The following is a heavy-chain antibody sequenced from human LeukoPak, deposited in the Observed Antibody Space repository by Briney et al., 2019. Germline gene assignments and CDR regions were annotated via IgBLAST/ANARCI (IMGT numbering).Heavy chain of an antibody. CDR1: GGSISSSSYY. D-gene: IGHD4-17*01. Sequence: KPSETLSLTCTVSGGSISSSSYYWGWIRQPPGKGLEWIGSIYYSGSTYYNPSLKSRVTISVDTSKNQFSLKLSSVTAADTAVYYCARHHRYGDYAAAVYYWGQGTLVTVSS. CDR3: ARHHRYGDYAAAVYY. V-gene: IGHV4-39*01. J-gene: IGHJ4*02. CDR2: IYYSGST.